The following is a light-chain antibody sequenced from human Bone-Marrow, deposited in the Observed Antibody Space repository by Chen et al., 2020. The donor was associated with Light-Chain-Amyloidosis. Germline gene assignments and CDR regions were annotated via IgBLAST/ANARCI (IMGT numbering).Light chain of an antibody. CDR3: QSADSSGTYEVI. CDR1: DLPTKY. CDR2: RDT. Sequence: SYELTQTPSVSVSPGQTARITCSGDDLPTKYAYWYQQKPGQAPVLVIHRDTERPSGISERFSGYSSGTTATLTISGVQAEDEADYHSQSADSSGTYEVIFGGGTKLTVL. V-gene: IGLV3-25*03. J-gene: IGLJ2*01.